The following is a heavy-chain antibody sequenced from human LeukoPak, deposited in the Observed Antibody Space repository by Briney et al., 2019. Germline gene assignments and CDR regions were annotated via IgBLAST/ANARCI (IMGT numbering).Heavy chain of an antibody. Sequence: SGGSLRLSCAASGFTFSGSAMHWVRQASGKGLEWVGRIRSKANSYPAAYAAWVKGRFTISRDDSKNTAYLQMNSLKTEDTAVYYCTRRKVAAAEASDYWGQGTLVTVSS. D-gene: IGHD6-19*01. CDR2: IRSKANSYPA. CDR1: GFTFSGSA. V-gene: IGHV3-73*01. CDR3: TRRKVAAAEASDY. J-gene: IGHJ4*02.